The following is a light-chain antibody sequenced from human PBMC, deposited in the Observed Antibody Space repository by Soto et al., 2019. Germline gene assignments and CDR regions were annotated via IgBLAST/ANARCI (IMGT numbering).Light chain of an antibody. CDR3: SSFAGNNNLV. CDR1: SSDVGGYNY. J-gene: IGLJ2*01. V-gene: IGLV2-8*01. CDR2: EVS. Sequence: QSALTQPPSASGSPGQSVTLSCTGTSSDVGGYNYVSWYQQHPGKAPKLMISEVSKRPSGVPDRFSGSKSGNTASLTVSGLQAEDEADYYCSSFAGNNNLVFGGGTKLTV.